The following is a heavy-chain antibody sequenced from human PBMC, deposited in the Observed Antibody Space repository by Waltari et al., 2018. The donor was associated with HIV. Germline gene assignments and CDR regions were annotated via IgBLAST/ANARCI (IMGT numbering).Heavy chain of an antibody. CDR2: IGSGGSTT. J-gene: IGHJ6*02. V-gene: IGHV3-74*01. CDR3: ARYRPEVHYYNGMDV. Sequence: EVQLVESGGGSLQAGGSLRLSCAASGFAFRSYYMFWVRQAPGKGLVWGSRIGSGGSTTIYADSVKGRFTVSRDNARNTLYLQRNSLRAEDTAVYYCARYRPEVHYYNGMDVWGQGTTVTVSS. CDR1: GFAFRSYY. D-gene: IGHD3-16*02.